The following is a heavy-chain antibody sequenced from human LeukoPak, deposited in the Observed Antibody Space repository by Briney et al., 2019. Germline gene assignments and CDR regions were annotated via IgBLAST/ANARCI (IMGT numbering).Heavy chain of an antibody. CDR3: ARDSQAVAGTDYFDY. Sequence: SETLSLTRTVSGGSISSGGYYWSWIRQHPGKGLEWIGYIYYSGSTYYNPSLESRVTISVDTSKNQFSLKLSSVTAADTAVYYCARDSQAVAGTDYFDYWGQGTLVTVSS. J-gene: IGHJ4*02. CDR1: GGSISSGGYY. CDR2: IYYSGST. V-gene: IGHV4-31*03. D-gene: IGHD6-19*01.